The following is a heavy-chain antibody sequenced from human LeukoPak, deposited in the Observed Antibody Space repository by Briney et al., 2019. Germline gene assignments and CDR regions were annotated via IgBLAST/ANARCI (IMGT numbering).Heavy chain of an antibody. CDR2: ISESGVST. J-gene: IGHJ4*02. CDR3: AKSNTR. Sequence: GGPLRLSCAASGFTFSSYDMTWVRQAPGKGLEWVSTISESGVSTYYADSVKGRFTISRDNSKNTLYLQMNSLRAEDTAVYYCAKSNTRWGQGTLVTVSS. V-gene: IGHV3-23*01. CDR1: GFTFSSYD. D-gene: IGHD4-11*01.